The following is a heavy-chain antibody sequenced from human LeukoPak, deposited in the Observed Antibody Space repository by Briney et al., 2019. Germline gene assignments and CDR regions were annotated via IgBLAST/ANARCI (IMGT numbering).Heavy chain of an antibody. CDR3: ASTRLYYYDSSGSPYYFDY. V-gene: IGHV4-31*03. CDR2: IYYSGST. D-gene: IGHD3-22*01. Sequence: SQTRSLTCTVSGGSLSSGGYYWSWIRQHPGKGLEWMGYIYYSGSTCYNPSLKSRVTISVDTSKNQFSLKLSSVTAADTAVYYCASTRLYYYDSSGSPYYFDYWGQGTLVTVSS. J-gene: IGHJ4*02. CDR1: GGSLSSGGYY.